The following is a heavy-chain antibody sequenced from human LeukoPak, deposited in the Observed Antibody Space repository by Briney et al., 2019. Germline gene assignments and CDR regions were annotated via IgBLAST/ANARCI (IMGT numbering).Heavy chain of an antibody. CDR1: GYTFTDYY. D-gene: IGHD1-26*01. J-gene: IGHJ4*02. V-gene: IGHV1-2*02. CDR3: ARATHNTGSYVSDY. Sequence: ASVKVSCKASGYTFTDYYMHWVRQAPGQGLEWMGWIDPKSGGTNYARKFKGRVTMTRDTSISAGYMELSGLRSDDTAVYYCARATHNTGSYVSDYWGQGTLVTVSS. CDR2: IDPKSGGT.